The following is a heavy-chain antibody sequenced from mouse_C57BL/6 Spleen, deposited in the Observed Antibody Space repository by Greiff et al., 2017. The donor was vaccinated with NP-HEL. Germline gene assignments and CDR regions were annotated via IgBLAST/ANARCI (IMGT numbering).Heavy chain of an antibody. CDR2: INPGSGGT. CDR1: GYAFTNYL. CDR3: ARSGVITTVVAHFDY. D-gene: IGHD1-1*01. J-gene: IGHJ2*01. Sequence: VQLQESGAELVRPGTSVKVSCKASGYAFTNYLIEWVKQRPGQGLEWIGVINPGSGGTNYNEKFKGKATLTADKSSSTAYMQLSSLTSEDSAVYFCARSGVITTVVAHFDYWGQGTTLTVSS. V-gene: IGHV1-54*01.